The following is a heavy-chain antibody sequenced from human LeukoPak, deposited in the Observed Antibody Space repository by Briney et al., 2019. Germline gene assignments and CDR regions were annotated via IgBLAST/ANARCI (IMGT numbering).Heavy chain of an antibody. D-gene: IGHD3-10*01. CDR3: ARVDYYGSGSYFDF. J-gene: IGHJ4*02. CDR2: ISSSSSYI. CDR1: GFTFSSYS. V-gene: IGHV3-21*01. Sequence: GGSLRLSCAASGFTFSSYSMNWVRQAPGKGREWDSSISSSSSYIYYADSVRGRFTISRDNAKNSLYLQMNSLRAEDTAVYYCARVDYYGSGSYFDFWGQGTLVTVSS.